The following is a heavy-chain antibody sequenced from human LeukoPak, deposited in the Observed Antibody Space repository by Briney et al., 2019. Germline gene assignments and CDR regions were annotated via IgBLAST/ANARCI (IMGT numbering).Heavy chain of an antibody. D-gene: IGHD2-2*01. CDR1: GFTFSDYY. V-gene: IGHV3-11*03. J-gene: IGHJ4*02. CDR2: ISSSSSYT. CDR3: ARQGSRNYFDY. Sequence: GGSLRLSCAASGFTFSDYYMSWIRQAPGKGLEWVSYISSSSSYTNYADSVKGRFTISRDNAKNSLYLQMNSLRAEDMAVYYCARQGSRNYFDYWGQGTLVTVSS.